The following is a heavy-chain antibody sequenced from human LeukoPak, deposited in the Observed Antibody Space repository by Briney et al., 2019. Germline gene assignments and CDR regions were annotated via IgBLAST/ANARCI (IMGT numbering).Heavy chain of an antibody. CDR2: ISDSGST. CDR1: SGSISSSY. V-gene: IGHV4-59*12. CDR3: ARDTSVGLDY. J-gene: IGHJ4*02. D-gene: IGHD4-23*01. Sequence: PSETLSLTCTVSSGSISSSYWSWIRQSPGKGLQWIGYISDSGSTSYNPSLKSRVTISLDRSKNQFSLKLSSVTAADTAVYYCARDTSVGLDYWGQGTLVTVSS.